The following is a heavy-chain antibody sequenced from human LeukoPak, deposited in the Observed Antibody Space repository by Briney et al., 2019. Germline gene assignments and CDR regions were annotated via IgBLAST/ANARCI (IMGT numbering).Heavy chain of an antibody. Sequence: GASVKVSCKASGGTFSSYAISWVRQAPGQGLEWMGRIIPIFGTANYAQKLQGRVTMTTDTSTSTAYMELRSLRSDDTAVYYCARDRSLYYYDSSGLEGFDPWGQGTLVTVSS. D-gene: IGHD3-22*01. CDR3: ARDRSLYYYDSSGLEGFDP. V-gene: IGHV1-69*05. CDR2: IIPIFGTA. J-gene: IGHJ5*02. CDR1: GGTFSSYA.